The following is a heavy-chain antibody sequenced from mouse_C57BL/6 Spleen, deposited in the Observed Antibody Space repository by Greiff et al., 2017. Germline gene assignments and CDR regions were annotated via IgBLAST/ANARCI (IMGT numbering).Heavy chain of an antibody. V-gene: IGHV1-50*01. J-gene: IGHJ2*01. Sequence: QVQLKQPGAELVKPGASVKLSCKASGYTFTSYWMQWVKQRPGQGLEWIGEIDPSDSYTNYNQKFKGKATLTVDTSSSTAYMQLSSLTSEDSAVYYCASGGDGHYFDYWGQGTTLTVSS. D-gene: IGHD2-3*01. CDR3: ASGGDGHYFDY. CDR1: GYTFTSYW. CDR2: IDPSDSYT.